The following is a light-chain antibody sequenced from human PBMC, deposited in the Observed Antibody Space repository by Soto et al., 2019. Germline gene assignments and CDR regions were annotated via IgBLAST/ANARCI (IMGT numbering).Light chain of an antibody. V-gene: IGKV3-20*01. Sequence: EIEVTQSPATLSLSPGERATLSCRASQSVSSSLAWYQQKSGQAPRLLIYGSFSRATGIPDRFSGSGSGTDFTLTISRLEPEDFAVYYCQRYGSLITFGQGTRLEIK. CDR2: GSF. J-gene: IGKJ5*01. CDR3: QRYGSLIT. CDR1: QSVSSS.